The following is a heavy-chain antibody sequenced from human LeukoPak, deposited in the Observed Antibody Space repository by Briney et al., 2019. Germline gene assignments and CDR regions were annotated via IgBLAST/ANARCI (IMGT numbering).Heavy chain of an antibody. D-gene: IGHD3-16*01. V-gene: IGHV3-74*01. Sequence: GGSLRLSCAASAFTLSSYWMHWVRQAPGKGLVWVSHINSDGSRTDYADSVKGRFTVSRDNAKNTVYLQMNSLRAEDAAVYYCARGNPLGHLWGQGALVTVSS. CDR1: AFTLSSYW. CDR2: INSDGSRT. CDR3: ARGNPLGHL. J-gene: IGHJ5*02.